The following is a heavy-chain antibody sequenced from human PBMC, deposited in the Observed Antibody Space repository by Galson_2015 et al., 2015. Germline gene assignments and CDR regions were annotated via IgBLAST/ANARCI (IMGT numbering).Heavy chain of an antibody. D-gene: IGHD2-21*02. CDR2: ISYDGSNK. CDR1: GFTFSSYA. Sequence: SLRLSCAASGFTFSSYAMHWVRQAPGKGLEWVAVISYDGSNKYYADSVKGRFTISRDNSKNTLYLQMNSLRAEDTAVYYCAREGDIVVVTAFDYWGQGTLFTVSS. J-gene: IGHJ4*02. CDR3: AREGDIVVVTAFDY. V-gene: IGHV3-30-3*01.